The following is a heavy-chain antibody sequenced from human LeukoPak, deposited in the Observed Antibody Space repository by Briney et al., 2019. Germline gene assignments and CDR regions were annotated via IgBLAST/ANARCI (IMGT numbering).Heavy chain of an antibody. J-gene: IGHJ6*02. CDR2: INPSGGST. Sequence: ASVKVSCKASGYTFTSYYMHWVRQAPGQGLEWMGIINPSGGSTSYAQKFQGRVTMTRDTSTSTVYMELSSLRSEDTAVYYCARDPVVATIPRGQYYYYGMDVWGQGTTVTVS. CDR1: GYTFTSYY. CDR3: ARDPVVATIPRGQYYYYGMDV. D-gene: IGHD5-12*01. V-gene: IGHV1-46*01.